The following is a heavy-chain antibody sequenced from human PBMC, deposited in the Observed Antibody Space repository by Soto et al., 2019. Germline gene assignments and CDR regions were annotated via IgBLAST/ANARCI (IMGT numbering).Heavy chain of an antibody. Sequence: ASVKVSCKASGYTFTSYDINWVRQATGQGLEWMGWMNPNSGNTGYAQKFQGRVTMTRNTSISTAYMELSSLRSEDTAVYYCARVRGIAARASQNYNWFDPWGQGTLATVSS. D-gene: IGHD6-6*01. CDR2: MNPNSGNT. V-gene: IGHV1-8*01. CDR3: ARVRGIAARASQNYNWFDP. CDR1: GYTFTSYD. J-gene: IGHJ5*02.